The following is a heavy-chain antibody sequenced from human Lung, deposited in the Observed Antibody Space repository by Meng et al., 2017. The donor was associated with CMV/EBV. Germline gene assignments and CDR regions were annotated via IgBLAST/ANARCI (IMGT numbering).Heavy chain of an antibody. D-gene: IGHD6-13*01. CDR3: ARVAAAGRGMDV. J-gene: IGHJ6*02. CDR1: GFTFSSHW. Sequence: GEXXKISCAASGFTFSSHWMTWVRQAPGKGLEWVANINQEGSQKNYVDSVKGRFTISRDNAKNSLFLQMNSLSAEDTAVYYCARVAAAGRGMDVWGQGTTVTVSS. V-gene: IGHV3-7*04. CDR2: INQEGSQK.